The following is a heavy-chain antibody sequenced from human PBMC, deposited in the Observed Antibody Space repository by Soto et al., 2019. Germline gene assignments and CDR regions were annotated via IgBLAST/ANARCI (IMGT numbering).Heavy chain of an antibody. CDR1: GYTFTDYD. D-gene: IGHD2-15*01. J-gene: IGHJ5*02. V-gene: IGHV1-8*01. Sequence: QEQLVQSGAEVKKPGASVKVSCMTSGYTFTDYDINWVRQATGQGLEWIGWMNPNSGETGYAQKFQGRVTMTRSLSLSTDYLELSSLTSDDTAIYFCARVAVAARPRWYNWFDPWGQGTLVTVSS. CDR2: MNPNSGET. CDR3: ARVAVAARPRWYNWFDP.